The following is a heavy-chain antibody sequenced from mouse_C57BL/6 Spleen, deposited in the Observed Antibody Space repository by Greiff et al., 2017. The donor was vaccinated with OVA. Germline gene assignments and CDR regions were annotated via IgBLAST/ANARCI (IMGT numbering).Heavy chain of an antibody. D-gene: IGHD2-10*02. CDR2: IYPGSGNT. Sequence: QVQLKESGAELLRPGASVKLSCKASGYTFTDYYINWVKQRPGQGLEWIARIYPGSGNTYYNEKFKGKATLTADKSSSTAYMQLSSLTSEDSAVYFCARGYGSLDYWGQGTTLTVSS. V-gene: IGHV1-76*01. CDR1: GYTFTDYY. J-gene: IGHJ2*01. CDR3: ARGYGSLDY.